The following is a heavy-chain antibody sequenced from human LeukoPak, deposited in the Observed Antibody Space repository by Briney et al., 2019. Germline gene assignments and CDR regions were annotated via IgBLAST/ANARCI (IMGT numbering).Heavy chain of an antibody. V-gene: IGHV3-23*01. Sequence: GGSLRLSCAASGIFFSSYGMSWVRQAPGKGLEWLSIVSGSGDTTYYAESVKGRSAISRDNSKNILYLQMNSLRVDDTAIYYCAKDRGYDFSYGMDVWGQGTTVTVSS. J-gene: IGHJ6*02. CDR1: GIFFSSYG. D-gene: IGHD5-12*01. CDR2: VSGSGDTT. CDR3: AKDRGYDFSYGMDV.